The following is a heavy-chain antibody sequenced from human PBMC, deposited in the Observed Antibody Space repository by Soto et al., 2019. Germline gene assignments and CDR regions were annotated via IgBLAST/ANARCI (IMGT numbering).Heavy chain of an antibody. D-gene: IGHD1-26*01. CDR2: TYHSGNP. CDR3: ARHDGHSGSLIDP. J-gene: IGHJ5*02. V-gene: IGHV4-30-2*01. CDR1: GDTISTGGYT. Sequence: ASETLSLTCDVSGDTISTGGYTWAWIRQPPGKALEWIGHTYHSGNPYYNPSLKSRVIISVDRSKNQFSLKLSSVTAADTAVYYCARHDGHSGSLIDPWGQGTLVTVSS.